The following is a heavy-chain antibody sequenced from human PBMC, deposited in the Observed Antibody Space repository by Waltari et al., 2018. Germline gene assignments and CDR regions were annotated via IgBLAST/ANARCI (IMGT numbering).Heavy chain of an antibody. V-gene: IGHV1-8*03. D-gene: IGHD3-10*01. J-gene: IGHJ4*02. Sequence: QVQLVQSGAEVKKPGASVKVSCKASGYTFTSYDINWVRQATGQGLEWMGWRNPNSGNTCYAQKFQGRVTITRNTSISTAYMELSSLRSDDTAVYYCARAYYYGSGSYYYFDYWGQGTLVTVSS. CDR2: RNPNSGNT. CDR3: ARAYYYGSGSYYYFDY. CDR1: GYTFTSYD.